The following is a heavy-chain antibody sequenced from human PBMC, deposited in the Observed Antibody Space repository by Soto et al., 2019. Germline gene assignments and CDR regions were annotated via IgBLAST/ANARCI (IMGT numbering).Heavy chain of an antibody. Sequence: QVQLQESGPGLVKTSQTLSLTCTVSGGSISSGDYYWSWIRQSPGKGLEWIGYIYYTGSTYYNPSLKSRVTISAISVDTSKNQFSLKLSSVTAADTAVYYCTRGGTMMGFDSWGQGTLVTVSS. CDR2: IYYTGST. V-gene: IGHV4-30-4*01. D-gene: IGHD3-22*01. CDR1: GGSISSGDYY. J-gene: IGHJ4*02. CDR3: TRGGTMMGFDS.